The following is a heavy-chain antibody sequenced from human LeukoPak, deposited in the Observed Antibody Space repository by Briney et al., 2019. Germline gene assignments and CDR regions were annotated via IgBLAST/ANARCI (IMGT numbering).Heavy chain of an antibody. V-gene: IGHV4-4*07. J-gene: IGHJ6*03. CDR3: ARFLQQIYYYYRDV. Sequence: WETLSLTCTVSGDSISSYYRSWVPHPAGKGLECVGRIYNRGSTNYIPYLKSRVTMSVDTSKNQFSMELSSVTAADTAVYYCARFLQQIYYYYRDVWGKGTTVTVS. CDR2: IYNRGST. CDR1: GDSISSYY. D-gene: IGHD1-1*01.